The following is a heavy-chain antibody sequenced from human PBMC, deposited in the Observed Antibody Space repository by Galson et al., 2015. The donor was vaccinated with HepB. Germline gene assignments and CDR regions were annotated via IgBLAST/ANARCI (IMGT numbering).Heavy chain of an antibody. CDR2: ISYDGSSK. CDR3: ARGRGSGWYVYNWFDP. Sequence: SLRLSCAASGFTFSNYAMHWVRQAPGKGLEWVAVISYDGSSKYSADSVKGRFTISRDNSKNTLYLQMNSLRAEDTAVYYCARGRGSGWYVYNWFDPWGQGTLVTVSS. CDR1: GFTFSNYA. D-gene: IGHD6-19*01. J-gene: IGHJ5*02. V-gene: IGHV3-30-3*01.